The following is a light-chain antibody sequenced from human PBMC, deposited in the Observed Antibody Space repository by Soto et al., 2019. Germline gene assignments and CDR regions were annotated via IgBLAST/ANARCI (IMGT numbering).Light chain of an antibody. CDR2: DVS. CDR1: SSDVGGYNY. V-gene: IGLV2-14*01. CDR3: SSYTSSSTPYV. Sequence: QSVLTQPASVSGSPGQSITISCTGTSSDVGGYNYVSWYQQHPGKAPKLMIYDVSNRPSGVSNRFSGSKSGNTASLTISGLQAEDEADYYCSSYTSSSTPYVFGTGTKV. J-gene: IGLJ1*01.